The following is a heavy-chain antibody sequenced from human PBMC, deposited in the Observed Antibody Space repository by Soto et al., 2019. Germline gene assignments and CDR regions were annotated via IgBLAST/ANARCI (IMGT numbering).Heavy chain of an antibody. V-gene: IGHV3-30*18. J-gene: IGHJ6*02. Sequence: GSLRLSCVASGFTFSGYGMHWVRQAPGKGLEWVAVMSNDGSNKYYADSVKGRFTISRDNSKNMLYLQMNSLRTEETAVYYCAKGSSSVYYYYYCIDVWGQGTTVTVSS. D-gene: IGHD6-6*01. CDR3: AKGSSSVYYYYYCIDV. CDR1: GFTFSGYG. CDR2: MSNDGSNK.